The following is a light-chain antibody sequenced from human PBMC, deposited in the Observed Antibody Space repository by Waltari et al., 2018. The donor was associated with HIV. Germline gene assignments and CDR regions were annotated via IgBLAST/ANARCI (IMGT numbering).Light chain of an antibody. V-gene: IGKV1-39*01. CDR2: AAS. J-gene: IGKJ1*01. Sequence: DIQMTPPPSSLSASVGDRITITCPARHSISSYLNWYQQKPGKAPKLLIYAASSLQSGVPSRFSGSGSGTDFTLSISSLQPEDFATYYCQQSYSTLRTFGQGTKVEIK. CDR3: QQSYSTLRT. CDR1: HSISSY.